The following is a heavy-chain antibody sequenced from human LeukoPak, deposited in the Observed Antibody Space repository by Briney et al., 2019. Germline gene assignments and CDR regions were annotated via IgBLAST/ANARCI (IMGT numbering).Heavy chain of an antibody. D-gene: IGHD5-24*01. Sequence: GGSLRLSCVASGFPFSDYLLTWVRQAPGKGLEWVANIKQDGSEKYYVDSVRGRFTISRDNTKNSLYLQINSLRAEDTAVYYCTRHSEMATIPEPGDWGQGTLVTVSS. CDR3: TRHSEMATIPEPGD. CDR2: IKQDGSEK. J-gene: IGHJ4*02. V-gene: IGHV3-7*03. CDR1: GFPFSDYL.